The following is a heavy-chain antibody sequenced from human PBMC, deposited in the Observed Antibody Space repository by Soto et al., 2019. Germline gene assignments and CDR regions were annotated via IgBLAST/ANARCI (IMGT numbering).Heavy chain of an antibody. J-gene: IGHJ4*02. CDR1: GYTFTSYG. Sequence: QVQLVQSGAEVKKPGASVKVSCKASGYTFTSYGVSWVRQAPGQGLEWMGWISAYNGNTNYAQKFQGRVTMTTDTSTSTGYMELRSLRSDDTAVYYCARDSSGWSNYFDYWGQGTLVTVSS. CDR2: ISAYNGNT. V-gene: IGHV1-18*01. CDR3: ARDSSGWSNYFDY. D-gene: IGHD6-19*01.